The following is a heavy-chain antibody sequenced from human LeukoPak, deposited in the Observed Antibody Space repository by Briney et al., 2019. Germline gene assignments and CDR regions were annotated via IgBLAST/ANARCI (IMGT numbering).Heavy chain of an antibody. Sequence: SETLSLTCTVSGGSISSSSYYWGWVRQPPGKGLEWIGSMHYSGSTYYNPSLKSRVTISVDTSKNQFSLNLNSVTAADTAVYYCARAQKVMATISFDYWGQGTLVTVSS. CDR3: ARAQKVMATISFDY. V-gene: IGHV4-39*07. D-gene: IGHD5-24*01. CDR2: MHYSGST. CDR1: GGSISSSSYY. J-gene: IGHJ4*02.